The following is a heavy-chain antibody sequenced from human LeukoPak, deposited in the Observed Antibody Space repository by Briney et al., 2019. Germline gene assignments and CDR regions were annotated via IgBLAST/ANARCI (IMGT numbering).Heavy chain of an antibody. D-gene: IGHD3-10*01. CDR2: INPSGGST. V-gene: IGHV1-46*01. Sequence: VSVKVSCKASGYTFTSYYMHWVRQAPGQGLEWMGIINPSGGSTSYAQKFQGRVTMTRDTSTSTVYMELSSLGSEDTAVYYCARGVVTGDYFDYWGQGTLVTVSS. CDR1: GYTFTSYY. CDR3: ARGVVTGDYFDY. J-gene: IGHJ4*02.